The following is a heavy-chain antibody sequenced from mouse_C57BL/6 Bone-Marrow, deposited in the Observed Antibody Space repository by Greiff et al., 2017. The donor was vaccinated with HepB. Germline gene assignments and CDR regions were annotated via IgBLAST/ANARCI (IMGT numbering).Heavy chain of an antibody. CDR3: ARNHYYGSSYGYFDV. CDR2: INPYNGGT. J-gene: IGHJ1*03. D-gene: IGHD1-1*01. Sequence: VHVKQSGPVLVKPGASVKMSCKASGYTFTDYYMNWVKQSHGKSLEWIGVINPYNGGTSYNQKFKGKATLTVDKSSSTAYMELNSLTSEDSAVYYCARNHYYGSSYGYFDVWGTGTTVTVSS. V-gene: IGHV1-19*01. CDR1: GYTFTDYY.